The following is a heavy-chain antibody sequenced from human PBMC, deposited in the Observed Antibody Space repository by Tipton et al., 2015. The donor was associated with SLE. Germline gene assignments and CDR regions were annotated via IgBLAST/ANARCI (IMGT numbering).Heavy chain of an antibody. CDR1: GFTFSSYG. V-gene: IGHV3-33*06. CDR2: IWYDGSNK. J-gene: IGHJ4*02. D-gene: IGHD3-22*01. CDR3: AKSDSSGYYLSY. Sequence: RSLRLSCAASGFTFSSYGMHWVRQAPGKGLEWVAVIWYDGSNKYYADSVKGRFTISRDNSKNTLYLQMNSLRAEDTAVYYCAKSDSSGYYLSYWGQGTLVTVSS.